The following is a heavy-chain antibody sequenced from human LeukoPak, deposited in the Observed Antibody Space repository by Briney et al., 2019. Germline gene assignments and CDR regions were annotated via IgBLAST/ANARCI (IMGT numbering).Heavy chain of an antibody. Sequence: SATLSLTCAVDGGSFSGYYRSWLRPPPGKGLEWIGEINHSGGTNYNPSLKSRVTISLDTSKNKFSPKLNSVTAADTAVYYCASSVGATSPFDYWGRGTLVTVSS. J-gene: IGHJ4*02. V-gene: IGHV4-34*01. CDR2: INHSGGT. CDR3: ASSVGATSPFDY. CDR1: GGSFSGYY. D-gene: IGHD1-26*01.